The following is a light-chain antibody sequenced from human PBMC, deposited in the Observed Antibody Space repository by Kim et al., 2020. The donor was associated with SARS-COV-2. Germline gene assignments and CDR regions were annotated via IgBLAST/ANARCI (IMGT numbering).Light chain of an antibody. CDR1: QSLDDW. J-gene: IGKJ3*01. CDR3: QQYKTRSFT. V-gene: IGKV1-5*03. Sequence: DIQMTQSPSTLSAYVGDRVIITCRSSQSLDDWLAWYQQKPGRAPKLLIYIASNLESGVPSRFSGSGFGTEFTLTISSLQPDDFATYYCQQYKTRSFTFGPGTKVDIK. CDR2: IAS.